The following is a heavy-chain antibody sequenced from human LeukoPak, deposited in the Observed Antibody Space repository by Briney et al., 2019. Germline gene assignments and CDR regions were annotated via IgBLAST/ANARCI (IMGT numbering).Heavy chain of an antibody. V-gene: IGHV4-61*01. CDR3: ARVGPAHWLLLRVFDY. Sequence: MSSETLSLTCTVSGGSVSSGSYYWSWIRQPPGKGLEWIGEINHSGSTNYNPSLKSRVTISVDTSKNQFSLKLSSVTAADTAVYYCARVGPAHWLLLRVFDYWGQGTLVTVSS. CDR1: GGSVSSGSYY. CDR2: INHSGST. D-gene: IGHD3-22*01. J-gene: IGHJ4*02.